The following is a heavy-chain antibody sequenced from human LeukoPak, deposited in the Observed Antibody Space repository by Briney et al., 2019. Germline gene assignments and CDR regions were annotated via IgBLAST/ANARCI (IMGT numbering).Heavy chain of an antibody. J-gene: IGHJ6*03. D-gene: IGHD2-8*01. Sequence: SVKVSCKASGGTFSSYAISWVRQAPGQGLEWMGGIIPIFGTANYAQKFQGRVTITTDESTSTAYMELSGLRSEDTAVYYCAREVGVGRGYYYYMDVWGKGTTVTVSS. CDR2: IIPIFGTA. V-gene: IGHV1-69*05. CDR3: AREVGVGRGYYYYMDV. CDR1: GGTFSSYA.